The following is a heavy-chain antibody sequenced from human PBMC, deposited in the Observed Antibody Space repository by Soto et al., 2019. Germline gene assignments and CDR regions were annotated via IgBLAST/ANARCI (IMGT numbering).Heavy chain of an antibody. CDR2: IYHSGST. J-gene: IGHJ5*02. Sequence: QVQLQESGPGLVKPSQTLSLTCTASGGSISSGDYDWSWIRQPPGKGLEWIGYIYHSGSTYYNPSLKSRVTISVDTSKNQFSLKLSSVTAADTAVYYCARERPDGARLDPWGQGTLVTVSS. CDR3: ARERPDGARLDP. CDR1: GGSISSGDYD. V-gene: IGHV4-30-4*01. D-gene: IGHD6-6*01.